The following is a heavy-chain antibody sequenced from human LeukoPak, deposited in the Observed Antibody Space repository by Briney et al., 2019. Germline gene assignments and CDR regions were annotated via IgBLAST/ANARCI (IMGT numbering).Heavy chain of an antibody. J-gene: IGHJ6*03. CDR2: ISYDGSNK. CDR3: ARGGHFWSGYWDYYYYMDV. CDR1: GFTFSSYA. D-gene: IGHD3-3*02. Sequence: QPGRSLRLSCAASGFTFSSYAMHWVRQAPGKGLEWVAVISYDGSNKYYADSVKGRFTISRDNSKNTLYLQMNSLRAEDTAVYYCARGGHFWSGYWDYYYYMDVWGKGTTVTVSS. V-gene: IGHV3-30-3*01.